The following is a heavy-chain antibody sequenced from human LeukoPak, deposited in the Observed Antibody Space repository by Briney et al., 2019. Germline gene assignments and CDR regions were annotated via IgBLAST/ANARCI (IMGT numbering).Heavy chain of an antibody. CDR3: ARDQESRPYYCYYMDV. CDR2: INPNSGGT. J-gene: IGHJ6*03. CDR1: GYTFTGYY. V-gene: IGHV1-2*02. D-gene: IGHD1-1*01. Sequence: GASVKVSCKASGYTFTGYYMHWVRQAPGQGLEWMGWINPNSGGTNYAQKFQGRVTMTRDTSISTAYMELSRLRSDDTAVYYCARDQESRPYYCYYMDVWGKGTTVTVSS.